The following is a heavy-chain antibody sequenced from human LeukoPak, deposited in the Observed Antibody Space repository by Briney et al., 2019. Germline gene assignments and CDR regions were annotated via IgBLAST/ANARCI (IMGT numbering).Heavy chain of an antibody. CDR1: GFTFSSYA. CDR3: AKVDYDIFTGGFDY. Sequence: GGSLRLSCAASGFTFSSYAMSWVRQAPGKGLEWVSAISGSGGSTYYADSVKGRFTISRDNSKDTLYLQMDSLRAEDTAVYYCAKVDYDIFTGGFDYWGQGTLVTVSS. J-gene: IGHJ4*02. CDR2: ISGSGGST. V-gene: IGHV3-23*01. D-gene: IGHD3-9*01.